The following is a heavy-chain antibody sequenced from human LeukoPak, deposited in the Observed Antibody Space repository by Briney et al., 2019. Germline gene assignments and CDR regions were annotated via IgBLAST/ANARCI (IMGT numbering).Heavy chain of an antibody. CDR2: ISWNSGSI. J-gene: IGHJ4*02. D-gene: IGHD6-19*01. V-gene: IGHV3-9*01. CDR1: GFTFDDYA. Sequence: GRSLRLSCAASGFTFDDYAMRWVRQAPGKGLEWVSGISWNSGSIGYADSVKGRFTISRDNAKNSLNLQMNSLRAEDTALYYCAKDTSGSSGWYYFDYWGQGTLVTVSS. CDR3: AKDTSGSSGWYYFDY.